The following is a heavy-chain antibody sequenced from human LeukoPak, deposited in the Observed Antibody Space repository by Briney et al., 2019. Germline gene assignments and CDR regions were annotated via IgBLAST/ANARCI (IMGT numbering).Heavy chain of an antibody. CDR3: ARGVGVTYYYDSSGYFDY. J-gene: IGHJ4*02. CDR1: GYTVTSYY. CDR2: LNPSGGST. V-gene: IGHV1-46*01. Sequence: GASVKVSCKASGYTVTSYYMHWVRQAPGQGLEWMGILNPSGGSTSYAQKFQGRVTMTRDTSTSTVYMELSSLRSEDTAVYYCARGVGVTYYYDSSGYFDYWGQGTLVTVSS. D-gene: IGHD3-22*01.